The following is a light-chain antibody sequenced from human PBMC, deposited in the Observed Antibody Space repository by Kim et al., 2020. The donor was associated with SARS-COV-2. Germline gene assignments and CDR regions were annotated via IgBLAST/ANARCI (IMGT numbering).Light chain of an antibody. CDR3: QQVNSYPRT. Sequence: IQLTQSPSSLSASVGDRVTITCRASQVITNYLVWYQQKPGKAPKLLIYGASILQSGVPSRFSGSGSGTDFTLTISSLQPEDFATYYCQQVNSYPRTFGGGTKVDIK. CDR1: QVITNY. J-gene: IGKJ4*01. CDR2: GAS. V-gene: IGKV1-9*01.